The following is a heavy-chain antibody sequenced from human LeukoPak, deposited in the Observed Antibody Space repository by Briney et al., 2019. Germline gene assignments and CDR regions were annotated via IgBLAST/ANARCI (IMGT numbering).Heavy chain of an antibody. D-gene: IGHD6-19*01. CDR3: ARDNSSGFDFDY. CDR2: IIPILGIA. J-gene: IGHJ4*02. CDR1: GGTFSSYA. Sequence: ASVKVSCKASGGTFSSYAISWVRQAPGQGLEWMGRIIPILGIANYAQKFQGRVTITADKSTSTAYMELSSLRSDDTAVYYCARDNSSGFDFDYWGQGTLVTVSS. V-gene: IGHV1-69*04.